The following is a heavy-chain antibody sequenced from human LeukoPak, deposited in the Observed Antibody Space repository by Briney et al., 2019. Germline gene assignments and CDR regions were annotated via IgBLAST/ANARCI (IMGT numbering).Heavy chain of an antibody. J-gene: IGHJ4*02. CDR1: GFTFDDYG. V-gene: IGHV3-21*01. D-gene: IGHD5-18*01. CDR2: ISSSSSYI. CDR3: ARGENNYGYYYFDY. Sequence: GGSLRLSCAASGFTFDDYGMSWVRQAPGKGLEWVSSISSSSSYIYYADSVKGRFTISRDNAKNSLYLQMNSLRAEDTAVYYRARGENNYGYYYFDYWGQGTLVTVSS.